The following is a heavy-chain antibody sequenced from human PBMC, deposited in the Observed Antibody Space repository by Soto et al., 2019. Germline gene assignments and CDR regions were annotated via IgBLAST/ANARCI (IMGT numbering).Heavy chain of an antibody. D-gene: IGHD1-26*01. V-gene: IGHV4-34*01. Sequence: PSGTLSLTCAVSGGSCSGYCWSWVRQPPGKGLEWIGEINHSGSTNYNPSLKSRVTISVDTSKNQFSLKLSSVTAADTAVYYCARMGRIVGATTLRDAFDIWGQGTMVT. CDR3: ARMGRIVGATTLRDAFDI. J-gene: IGHJ3*02. CDR1: GGSCSGYC. CDR2: INHSGST.